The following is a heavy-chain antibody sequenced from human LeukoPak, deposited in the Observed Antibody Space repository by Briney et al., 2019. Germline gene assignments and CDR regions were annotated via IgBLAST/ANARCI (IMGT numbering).Heavy chain of an antibody. D-gene: IGHD3-22*01. CDR3: ARTYYYDSSGYYGDAFDI. CDR2: INHSGST. V-gene: IGHV4-34*01. J-gene: IGHJ3*02. Sequence: SETLSLTCGVYGGSFSGYYCSWIRQPPGKGLEWVGEINHSGSTNYNPSLKSRVTISVDTSKNQFSLKLSSVTAADTAVYYCARTYYYDSSGYYGDAFDIWGQGTMVTVSS. CDR1: GGSFSGYY.